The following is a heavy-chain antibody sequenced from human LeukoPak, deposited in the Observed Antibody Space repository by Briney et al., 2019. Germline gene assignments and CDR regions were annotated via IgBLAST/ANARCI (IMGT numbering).Heavy chain of an antibody. Sequence: PSGTLSLTCTVFGGSISSYYWSWIRQPPGKGLEWIGYIYYSGSTNYNPSLKSRVTISVDTSKNQFSLKLSSVTAADTAVYYCASGHYYGSGSYFGWFDPWGQGTLVTVSS. D-gene: IGHD3-10*01. V-gene: IGHV4-59*08. CDR2: IYYSGST. CDR3: ASGHYYGSGSYFGWFDP. J-gene: IGHJ5*02. CDR1: GGSISSYY.